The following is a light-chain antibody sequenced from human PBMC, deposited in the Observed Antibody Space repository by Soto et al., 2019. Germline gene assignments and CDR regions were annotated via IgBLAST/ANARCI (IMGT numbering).Light chain of an antibody. CDR2: GAS. J-gene: IGKJ1*01. CDR1: QSVSSSY. V-gene: IGKV3-20*01. Sequence: EIVLTQSPGTLSLSPGERATLSCRASQSVSSSYLAWYQQKPGQPPRLLMYGASSRATGVPDRFSGSGSGTDFTLTISRLEPEDFAVYYCQQYSSSPLTFGQGTKVEIK. CDR3: QQYSSSPLT.